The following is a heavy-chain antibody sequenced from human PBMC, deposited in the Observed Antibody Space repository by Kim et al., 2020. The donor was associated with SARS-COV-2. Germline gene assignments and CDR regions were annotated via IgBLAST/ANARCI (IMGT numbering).Heavy chain of an antibody. D-gene: IGHD5-12*01. CDR3: AKARAGYVYFDY. V-gene: IGHV3-30*18. Sequence: GGSLRLSCAASGFTFSSYGMHWVRQAPGKGLEWVAVISYDGSNKYYADSVKGRFTISRDNSKNTLYLQMNSLRAEDTAVYYWAKARAGYVYFDYWGQGTLVTVSS. CDR1: GFTFSSYG. J-gene: IGHJ4*02. CDR2: ISYDGSNK.